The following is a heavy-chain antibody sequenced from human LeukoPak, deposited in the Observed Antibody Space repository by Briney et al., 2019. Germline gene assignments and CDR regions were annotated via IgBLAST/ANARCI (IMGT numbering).Heavy chain of an antibody. CDR1: GFTFSSYG. CDR2: ISYDGSNK. CDR3: AKDPTLTYYYDSSGLWEGYFQH. Sequence: PGGSLRLSCAASGFTFSSYGMHWVRQAPGKGLEGVAVISYDGSNKYYADSVKGRFTISRDNSKNTLYLQMNSLRAEDTAVYYCAKDPTLTYYYDSSGLWEGYFQHWGQGTLVTVSS. V-gene: IGHV3-30*18. D-gene: IGHD3-22*01. J-gene: IGHJ1*01.